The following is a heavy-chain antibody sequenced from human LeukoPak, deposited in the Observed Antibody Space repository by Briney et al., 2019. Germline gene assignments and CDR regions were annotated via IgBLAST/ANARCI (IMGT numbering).Heavy chain of an antibody. CDR3: ARDRVNYYDISGYYYYVEY. Sequence: PGGSLRLSCTASGFTFSSYGMHWVRQAPGKGLEWVAVISYDGSNEYYADSVKGRFTISRDNSKNTLYLQMNSLRAEDTAVYYCARDRVNYYDISGYYYYVEYWGQGTLVTVSS. CDR1: GFTFSSYG. CDR2: ISYDGSNE. V-gene: IGHV3-30*03. D-gene: IGHD3-22*01. J-gene: IGHJ4*02.